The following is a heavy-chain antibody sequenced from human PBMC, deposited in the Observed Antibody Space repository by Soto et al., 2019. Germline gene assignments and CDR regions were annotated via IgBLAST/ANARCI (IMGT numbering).Heavy chain of an antibody. V-gene: IGHV1-69*02. CDR3: AAGGDGAFDI. CDR2: IIPILDIA. J-gene: IGHJ3*02. Sequence: QVQLVQSGAEVKKPGSSVKVSCKAYGDTCSSYTISWVRQAPGQGLEWMGRIIPILDIANYAQKFQGRVTITADKSTSTAYMELSSQRSEDTAVYYCAAGGDGAFDIWGQGKMVTVSS. D-gene: IGHD1-1*01. CDR1: GDTCSSYT.